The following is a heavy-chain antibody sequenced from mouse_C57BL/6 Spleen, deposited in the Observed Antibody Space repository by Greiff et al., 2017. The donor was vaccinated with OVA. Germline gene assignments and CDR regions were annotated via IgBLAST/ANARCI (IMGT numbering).Heavy chain of an antibody. CDR1: GYAFSSYW. CDR2: IYPGDGDT. V-gene: IGHV1-80*01. Sequence: VQLQQSGAELVKPGASVKISCKASGYAFSSYWMNWVKQRPGKGLEWIGQIYPGDGDTNYNAKFKGKATLTADKSSSTAYMQLSSLTSEDSAVYFCARQPSGYAMDYWGQGTSVTVSS. CDR3: ARQPSGYAMDY. D-gene: IGHD3-1*01. J-gene: IGHJ4*01.